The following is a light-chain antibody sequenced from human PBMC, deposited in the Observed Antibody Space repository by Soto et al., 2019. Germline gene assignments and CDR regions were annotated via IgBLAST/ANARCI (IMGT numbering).Light chain of an antibody. Sequence: QSVLTQPPSASGTPGQRVAISCSGGSSDIGSNPVNWYLHLPGAAPKLLIYRDNQRPSGVPDRFSGSNSGTSAYLTISGLQSGDQADYFCTAWHDNVYGPDVGGGTKVTVL. CDR1: SSDIGSNP. J-gene: IGLJ2*01. CDR2: RDN. V-gene: IGLV1-44*01. CDR3: TAWHDNVYGPD.